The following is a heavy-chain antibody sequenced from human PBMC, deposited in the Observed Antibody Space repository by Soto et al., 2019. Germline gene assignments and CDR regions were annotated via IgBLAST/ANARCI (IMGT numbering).Heavy chain of an antibody. D-gene: IGHD5-18*01. J-gene: IGHJ4*02. CDR1: GGSISSGGYY. Sequence: SETLSLTCTVSGGSISSGGYYWSWIRQHPGKGLEWIGYIYYSGSTYYNPSLKSRVTISVDTSKNQFSLKLTSVTAADTAVCYCARGYSYMIFDYWGQGTLVTVSS. CDR2: IYYSGST. CDR3: ARGYSYMIFDY. V-gene: IGHV4-31*03.